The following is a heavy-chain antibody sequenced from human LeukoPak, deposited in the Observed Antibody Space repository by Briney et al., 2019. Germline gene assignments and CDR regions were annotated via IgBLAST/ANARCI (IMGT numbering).Heavy chain of an antibody. CDR3: ARGASRSFDY. D-gene: IGHD6-6*01. CDR2: MNPNSGNT. CDR1: GYTFISYE. Sequence: ASVKVSCKASGYTFISYEIHWVRQATGQGLEWMGWMNPNSGNTRYVQKFQGRVTFTRDTSRGAAYMELSSLRSEDTAIYYCARGASRSFDYWGQGTLLTVSP. J-gene: IGHJ4*02. V-gene: IGHV1-8*03.